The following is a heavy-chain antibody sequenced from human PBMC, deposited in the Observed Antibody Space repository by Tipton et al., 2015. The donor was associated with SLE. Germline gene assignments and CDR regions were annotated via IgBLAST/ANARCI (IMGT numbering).Heavy chain of an antibody. CDR2: IYHGGST. V-gene: IGHV4-31*03. CDR1: GGSISSSGYY. J-gene: IGHJ6*02. CDR3: ARDLGYGMDV. Sequence: TLSLTCSVSGGSISSSGYYWGWVRQPPGKGLEWIGYIYHGGSTYYNPSLKSRITTSVDMSKNQFSLKLSSVTAADTAVYFCARDLGYGMDVWGPGTTVTVSS.